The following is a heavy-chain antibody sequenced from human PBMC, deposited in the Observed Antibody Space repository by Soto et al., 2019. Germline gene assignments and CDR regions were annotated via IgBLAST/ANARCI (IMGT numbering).Heavy chain of an antibody. CDR2: INPLPTSGST. V-gene: IGHV1-46*01. CDR3: ARDLTAAAY. D-gene: IGHD6-13*01. Sequence: QVQLVQSGAEVKKPGASVKVSCKASGYIFTNYYIHWVRQAPGQGLEWMAIINPLPTSGSTNYAQKFQGRVTVTRDTSTSTVYMELSSLTSEDTAIYSCARDLTAAAYWGQGTLVTVSS. J-gene: IGHJ4*02. CDR1: GYIFTNYY.